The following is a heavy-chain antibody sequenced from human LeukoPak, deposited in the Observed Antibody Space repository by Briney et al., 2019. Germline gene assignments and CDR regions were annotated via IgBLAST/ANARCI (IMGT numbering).Heavy chain of an antibody. J-gene: IGHJ4*02. CDR2: IKQDGSEK. V-gene: IGHV3-7*03. CDR3: ARDVDGNGSAFDY. CDR1: GFTFSSYW. D-gene: IGHD4-23*01. Sequence: GGSLRLSCAASGFTFSSYWMSWVRQAPGKGLEWVANIKQDGSEKYYVDSVKGRFTISRDNAKNSLYLQMNSLRAEDTAVYYCARDVDGNGSAFDYWGQGTLVTVSS.